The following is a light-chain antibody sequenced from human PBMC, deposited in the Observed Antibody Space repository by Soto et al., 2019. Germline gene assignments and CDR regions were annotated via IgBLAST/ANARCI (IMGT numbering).Light chain of an antibody. J-gene: IGLJ1*01. CDR1: SSDVGSYNR. Sequence: QSALTQPPSVSGSPGQSVAISCTGTSSDVGSYNRVSWYQQPPGTAPKLMIYDVNNRPSGVPDRFSGSKSGNTASLTISGLQAEDEADYYCSSYTISSTEVFGTGTKVTVL. CDR3: SSYTISSTEV. V-gene: IGLV2-18*02. CDR2: DVN.